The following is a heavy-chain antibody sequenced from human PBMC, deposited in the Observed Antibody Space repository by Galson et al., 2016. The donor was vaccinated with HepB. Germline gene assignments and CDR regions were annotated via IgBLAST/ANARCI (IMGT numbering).Heavy chain of an antibody. CDR1: GGTFSSYF. D-gene: IGHD3-16*01. CDR3: ARDYDRRGWFDP. Sequence: SCKASGGTFSSYFISWLRQAPGQGLEWMGGIIPIVDSANYAQKFRGRVTLTADKTTSTAYMELRSLRSEDTAVYYCARDYDRRGWFDPWGQGTLVTVSS. V-gene: IGHV1-69*06. J-gene: IGHJ5*02. CDR2: IIPIVDSA.